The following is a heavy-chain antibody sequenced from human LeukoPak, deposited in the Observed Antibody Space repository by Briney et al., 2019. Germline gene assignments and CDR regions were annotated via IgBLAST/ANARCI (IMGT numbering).Heavy chain of an antibody. Sequence: PSETLSLTCTVSGGSLSSNKWSWVRQPAGKGLEWIGRIQTSGYSNYNPSLRGRVTTSVDTSKNQFSLKMTSVTAADTAVYYCTRGVVGATAFDYCGQGTLVTVSS. CDR2: IQTSGYS. J-gene: IGHJ4*02. CDR1: GGSLSSNK. CDR3: TRGVVGATAFDY. V-gene: IGHV4-4*07. D-gene: IGHD1-26*01.